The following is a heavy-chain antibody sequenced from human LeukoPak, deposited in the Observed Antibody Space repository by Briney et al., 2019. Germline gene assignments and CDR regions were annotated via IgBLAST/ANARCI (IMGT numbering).Heavy chain of an antibody. V-gene: IGHV4-59*08. CDR3: ARLPYQYFDY. D-gene: IGHD2-2*01. J-gene: IGHJ4*02. CDR2: IYYSGST. CDR1: GGSISSYY. Sequence: PSETLSLTCTVSGGSISSYYWSWIRQPPGRGLEWIGYIYYSGSTNYIPSLKSRVTMSVDTSKNQFSLKLSSVTAADTAVCYCARLPYQYFDYWGQGTLVTVSS.